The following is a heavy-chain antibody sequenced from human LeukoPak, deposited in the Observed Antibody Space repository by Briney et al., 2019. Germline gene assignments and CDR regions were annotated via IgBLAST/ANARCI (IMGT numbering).Heavy chain of an antibody. CDR2: TYYRSKWYN. Sequence: SQTLSLTCAISGDSVSSNSAAWHWIRQSPSRGLEWLGRTYYRSKWYNDYAVSVKSRITINPDTSKNQFSLQLNSVTPEDTAVYYCASAVGDFWSGSVDDAFDIWGQGTMVTVSS. CDR1: GDSVSSNSAA. V-gene: IGHV6-1*01. J-gene: IGHJ3*02. CDR3: ASAVGDFWSGSVDDAFDI. D-gene: IGHD3-3*01.